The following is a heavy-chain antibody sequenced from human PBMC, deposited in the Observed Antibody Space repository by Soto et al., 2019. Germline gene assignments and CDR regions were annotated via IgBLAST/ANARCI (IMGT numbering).Heavy chain of an antibody. D-gene: IGHD2-2*01. CDR1: GGSVSSGIYY. J-gene: IGHJ4*02. CDR3: ARGGGYCSGTSCYTYFFDY. V-gene: IGHV4-61*01. Sequence: PSETLSLTCTVSGGSVSSGIYYWIWFRQPPGKVLEWIGYIHHSGTTNYNPSLKSRVTISVDTFKNQFSLKLTSVTAADTAMFYCARGGGYCSGTSCYTYFFDYWGQGALVTVSS. CDR2: IHHSGTT.